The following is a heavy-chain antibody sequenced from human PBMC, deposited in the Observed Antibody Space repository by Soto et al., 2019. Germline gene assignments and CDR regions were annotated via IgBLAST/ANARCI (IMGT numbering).Heavy chain of an antibody. CDR2: IYWDDDK. J-gene: IGHJ6*02. Sequence: QITLKESGPTLVKPTQTLTLTCTFSGFSLSTSGVGVAWIRQPPGKALEWLALIYWDDDKRYRPSLESRLTITMDTPKNQVVLTMANMDSVDTATYYCAYLPCSGGSCYWFSFSGMDVWGQGTTVTVSS. V-gene: IGHV2-5*02. CDR1: GFSLSTSGVG. D-gene: IGHD2-15*01. CDR3: AYLPCSGGSCYWFSFSGMDV.